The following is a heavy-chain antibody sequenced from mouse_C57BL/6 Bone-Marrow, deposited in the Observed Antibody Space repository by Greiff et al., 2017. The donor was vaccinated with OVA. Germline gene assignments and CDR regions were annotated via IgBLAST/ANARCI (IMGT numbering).Heavy chain of an antibody. CDR1: GYTFTSYG. J-gene: IGHJ3*01. V-gene: IGHV1-81*01. Sequence: VQLQQSGAELARPGASVKLSCKASGYTFTSYGISWVKQRTGQGLEWIGEIYPRSGNTYYNEKFKGKATLTADKSSSTAYMELRSLTSEDSAVYFCARDDGTEFAYWGQGTLVTVSA. D-gene: IGHD1-1*01. CDR2: IYPRSGNT. CDR3: ARDDGTEFAY.